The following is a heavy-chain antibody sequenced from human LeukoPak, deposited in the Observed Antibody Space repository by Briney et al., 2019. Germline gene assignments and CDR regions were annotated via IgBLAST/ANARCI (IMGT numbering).Heavy chain of an antibody. J-gene: IGHJ4*03. D-gene: IGHD3-10*01. CDR1: GFTYSDYC. CDR3: SGVRSSGGPLGL. V-gene: IGHV3-11*03. Sequence: GGSLRLSCAASGFTYSDYCMSWIRQAPGKGLEWVSYISKSGTSTKYADSVKGRFSISRDNAKQSLYLQLNSLTAEDTAVYYCSGVRSSGGPLGLWGQGNLVT. CDR2: ISKSGTST.